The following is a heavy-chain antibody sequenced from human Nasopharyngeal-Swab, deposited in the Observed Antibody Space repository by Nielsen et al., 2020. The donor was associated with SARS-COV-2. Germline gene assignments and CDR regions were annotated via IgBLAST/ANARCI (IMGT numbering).Heavy chain of an antibody. Sequence: WVRQAPGQGLEWMGWINTNTGHPTYARGFTGRFVFSLDSSARSTYLEISSLQPDDTAVYYCATLRGATSSGFDYWGQGTLVTVSS. V-gene: IGHV7-4-1*02. J-gene: IGHJ4*02. CDR3: ATLRGATSSGFDY. D-gene: IGHD6-6*01. CDR2: INTNTGHP.